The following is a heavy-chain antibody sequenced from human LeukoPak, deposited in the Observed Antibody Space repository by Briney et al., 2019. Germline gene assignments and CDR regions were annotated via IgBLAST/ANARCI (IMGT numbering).Heavy chain of an antibody. CDR3: ARVVYSGSYHVGESDY. Sequence: PGGSLRLSCAASGFTFSTYTMNWVRQAPGKGLQWVSSITSSSTYIYYADSVKGRFTISRDNSKNTLYLQMNSLRAEDTAVYYCARVVYSGSYHVGESDYWGQGTLVTVSS. J-gene: IGHJ4*02. V-gene: IGHV3-21*04. CDR1: GFTFSTYT. D-gene: IGHD1-26*01. CDR2: ITSSSTYI.